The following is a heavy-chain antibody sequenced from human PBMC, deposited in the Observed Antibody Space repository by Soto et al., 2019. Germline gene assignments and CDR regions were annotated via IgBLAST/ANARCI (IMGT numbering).Heavy chain of an antibody. D-gene: IGHD6-13*01. V-gene: IGHV3-48*02. CDR3: ARTLAAAAYYYYYGMDV. Sequence: PGGSLRLSCAASXFTFSSYTMNWVRQAPGKGLEWVSYITSSSSTIYYADSVKGRFTISRDNAKNSLYLQMNSLRDEDTAVYYCARTLAAAAYYYYYGMDVWGQGTTVTVSS. J-gene: IGHJ6*02. CDR1: XFTFSSYT. CDR2: ITSSSSTI.